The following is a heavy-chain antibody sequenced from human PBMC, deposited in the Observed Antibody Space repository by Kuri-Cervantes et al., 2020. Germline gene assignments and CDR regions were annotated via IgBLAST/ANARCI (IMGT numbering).Heavy chain of an antibody. CDR3: ATNVVAVAGHDF. D-gene: IGHD6-19*01. Sequence: ASVKVSCKAFGYTFTSYDINWVRQATGQGLEWMGWMNPNSGNTGYAQKFQGRVTMTRNTSISTAYMELNSLRTEDTAMYFCATNVVAVAGHDFWGQGTLVTVSS. CDR1: GYTFTSYD. CDR2: MNPNSGNT. J-gene: IGHJ4*02. V-gene: IGHV1-8*02.